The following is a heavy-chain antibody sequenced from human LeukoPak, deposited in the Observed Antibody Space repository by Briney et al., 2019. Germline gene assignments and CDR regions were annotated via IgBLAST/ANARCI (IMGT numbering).Heavy chain of an antibody. CDR3: AKGYTNYLGYFDY. D-gene: IGHD4-11*01. Sequence: GGSLRLSCAASGFTFTSYSMNWVRQAPGKGLEWVSTISGGGGSTYYADSVKGRFTISRDNSKNTLYLQMNSLRAEDTAVYYCAKGYTNYLGYFDYWGQGTLVTVSS. CDR2: ISGGGGST. CDR1: GFTFTSYS. J-gene: IGHJ4*02. V-gene: IGHV3-23*01.